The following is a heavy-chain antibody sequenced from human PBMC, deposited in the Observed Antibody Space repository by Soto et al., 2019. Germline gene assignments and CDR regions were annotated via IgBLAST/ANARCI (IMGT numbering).Heavy chain of an antibody. J-gene: IGHJ4*02. D-gene: IGHD6-6*01. V-gene: IGHV3-23*01. CDR3: AKRSSSSTFDY. CDR2: ISGSGDST. Sequence: EVQLLESGGGLVQPGESLRLSCAASGFTFSSYAMSWVRQAPGKGLERVSVISGSGDSTYYAGSVKGRFTISRENSKNPLYLQMNSLRAEDTAVYYCAKRSSSSTFDYWGQGTLVTVSS. CDR1: GFTFSSYA.